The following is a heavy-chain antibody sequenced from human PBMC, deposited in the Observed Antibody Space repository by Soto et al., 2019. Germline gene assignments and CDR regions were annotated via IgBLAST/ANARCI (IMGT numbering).Heavy chain of an antibody. CDR2: IKQDGSEK. J-gene: IGHJ6*03. V-gene: IGHV3-7*01. CDR1: GFTFSSYW. D-gene: IGHD4-17*01. CDR3: ATLPRTVTRGYYYYYMDV. Sequence: EVQLVESGGGLVQPGGSLRLSCAASGFTFSSYWMSWVRQAPGKGLEWVANIKQDGSEKYYVDSVKGRFTISRDNANNSLYLQMNSLRAEDTAVYYCATLPRTVTRGYYYYYMDVWGKGTTVTVSS.